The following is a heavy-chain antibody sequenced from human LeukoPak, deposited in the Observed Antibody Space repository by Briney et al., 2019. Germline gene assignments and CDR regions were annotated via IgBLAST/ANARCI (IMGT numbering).Heavy chain of an antibody. Sequence: GASVKVSCKASGGTFSSYAISWVRQAPGQGLEWMGGIIPIFGTANYAQKFQGRVTITADESTSTAYMELSSLRSEDTAVYYCARGVVPAAIRVGHFDYWGQGTLVTVSS. CDR1: GGTFSSYA. J-gene: IGHJ4*02. CDR3: ARGVVPAAIRVGHFDY. D-gene: IGHD2-2*02. V-gene: IGHV1-69*13. CDR2: IIPIFGTA.